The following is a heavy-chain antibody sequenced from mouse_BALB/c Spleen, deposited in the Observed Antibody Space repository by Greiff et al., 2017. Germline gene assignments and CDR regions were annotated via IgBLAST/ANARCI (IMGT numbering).Heavy chain of an antibody. CDR2: IDPANGNT. J-gene: IGHJ4*01. CDR1: GFNIKDIY. V-gene: IGHV14-3*02. Sequence: EVQLQQSGAELVKPGASVKLSCTASGFNIKDIYMHWVKQRPEQGLEWIGRIDPANGNTKYDPKFQGKATITADTSSNTAYLQLSSLTSEDTAVYYCAMSTTVAPMDDWGQGTSVTVSS. D-gene: IGHD1-1*01. CDR3: AMSTTVAPMDD.